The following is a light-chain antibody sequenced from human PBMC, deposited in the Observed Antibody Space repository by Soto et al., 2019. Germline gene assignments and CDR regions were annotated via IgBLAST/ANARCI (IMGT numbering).Light chain of an antibody. V-gene: IGLV2-14*01. CDR3: SSYTTTTTLRV. Sequence: QSALTQPASVCGSPGQSITISCTGTSSDVGGSNYVSWYQQHPGKAPKLMIFEVSNRPSGVSNRFSGSKSGNTASLIISGLQAEDEADYYCSSYTTTTTLRVFGGGTKVTVL. CDR2: EVS. J-gene: IGLJ3*02. CDR1: SSDVGGSNY.